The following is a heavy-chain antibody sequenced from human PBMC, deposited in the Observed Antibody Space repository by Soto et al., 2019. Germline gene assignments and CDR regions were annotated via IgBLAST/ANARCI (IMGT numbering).Heavy chain of an antibody. J-gene: IGHJ6*02. Sequence: QVPLVESGGGVVQPGRSLRLSCAASGFTFSSYAMHWVRQAPGKGLEWVAVISYDGSNKYYADSVKGRFTISRDNSKNTLYLQMNSLRAEDTAVYYCARENPHPYYYYYGMDVWGQGTTVTVSS. V-gene: IGHV3-30-3*01. CDR2: ISYDGSNK. CDR1: GFTFSSYA. CDR3: ARENPHPYYYYYGMDV.